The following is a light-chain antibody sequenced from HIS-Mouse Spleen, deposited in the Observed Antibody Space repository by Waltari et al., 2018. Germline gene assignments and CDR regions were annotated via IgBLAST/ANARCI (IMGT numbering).Light chain of an antibody. CDR2: RNN. CDR1: SSNIGSNY. V-gene: IGLV1-47*01. CDR3: AAWDDSLSGWV. J-gene: IGLJ3*02. Sequence: QSVLTQPPSASGTPGQRVTISCSGSSSNIGSNYVYWYQQLPGTAPKLLTYRNNQRPSGVPDRFSGSKSGTSASLAISGLRYEDEADYYCAAWDDSLSGWVFGGGTKLTVL.